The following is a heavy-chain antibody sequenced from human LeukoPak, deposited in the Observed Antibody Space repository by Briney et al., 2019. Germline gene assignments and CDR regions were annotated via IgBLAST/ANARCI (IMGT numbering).Heavy chain of an antibody. CDR1: GFTFSSYG. CDR3: TKAPPGKFDP. D-gene: IGHD3-10*01. CDR2: ISDSGGST. Sequence: GGTLRLSCAASGFTFSSYGMSWVRQAPGKGLEWVSAISDSGGSTYYADSVKGRFTISRDNSKNTLYLQMNSLRAEDTALYYCTKAPPGKFDPWGQGTLVTVSS. V-gene: IGHV3-23*01. J-gene: IGHJ5*02.